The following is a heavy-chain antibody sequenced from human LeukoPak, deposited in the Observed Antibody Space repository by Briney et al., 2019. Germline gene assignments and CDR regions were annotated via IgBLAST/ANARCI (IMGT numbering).Heavy chain of an antibody. CDR3: AKGMRGYSSSWYYFDY. J-gene: IGHJ4*02. D-gene: IGHD6-13*01. CDR2: ISGSGGST. Sequence: GGSLRLSCAASGFTFSSYAMSWVRQAPGKGLEWVSAISGSGGSTYYADSVKGQFTISRDNSKNTLYLQMNSLRAEDTAVYYCAKGMRGYSSSWYYFDYWGQGTLVTVSS. V-gene: IGHV3-23*01. CDR1: GFTFSSYA.